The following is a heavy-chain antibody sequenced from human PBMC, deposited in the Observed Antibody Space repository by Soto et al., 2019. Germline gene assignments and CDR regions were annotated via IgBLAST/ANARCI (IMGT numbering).Heavy chain of an antibody. D-gene: IGHD4-4*01. CDR2: INPSGGST. Sequence: SSFKVSFKASGYTFTSYYMHWVRQAPVQGLEWMGIINPSGGSTSYAQKFQGRVTMTRDTSTSTVYMELSSLRSEDTAVYYCARPIEMATVFYAFDIWGQGTMVTVSS. V-gene: IGHV1-46*01. CDR1: GYTFTSYY. J-gene: IGHJ3*02. CDR3: ARPIEMATVFYAFDI.